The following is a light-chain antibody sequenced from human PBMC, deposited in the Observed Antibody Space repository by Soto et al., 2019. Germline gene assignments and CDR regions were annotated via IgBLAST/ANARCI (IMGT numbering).Light chain of an antibody. CDR2: GAS. J-gene: IGKJ2*01. Sequence: EIVLTQSPGTLSLSPGERATLSCRASQSVSSSYLAWYQQKPGQAPRLLIYGASSRATGIPDRFSGSGSGTDFTLTISRLELEDFAVYYGQQYGSSPRPFAQGTKRET. V-gene: IGKV3-20*01. CDR1: QSVSSSY. CDR3: QQYGSSPRP.